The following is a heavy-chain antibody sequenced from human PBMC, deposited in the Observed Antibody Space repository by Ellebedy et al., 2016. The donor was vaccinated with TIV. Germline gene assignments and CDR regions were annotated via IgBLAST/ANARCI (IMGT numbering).Heavy chain of an antibody. Sequence: GESLKISCAASGITFSNYAMSWVRQAPGKGLEWVSAISGSGYYTYYADSVKGRFTISRDNSNNTLYLQVNSLRAEDTAIYYCAKDRESSGHYSMGYFDYWGQGILVTVSS. D-gene: IGHD3-22*01. V-gene: IGHV3-23*01. CDR2: ISGSGYYT. J-gene: IGHJ4*02. CDR1: GITFSNYA. CDR3: AKDRESSGHYSMGYFDY.